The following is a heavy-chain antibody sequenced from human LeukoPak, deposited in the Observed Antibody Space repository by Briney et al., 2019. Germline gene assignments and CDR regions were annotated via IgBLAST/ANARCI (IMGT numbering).Heavy chain of an antibody. CDR1: GGSISSSNW. CDR2: IYHSGST. Sequence: PSETLSLTCAVSGGSISSSNWWSWVRRPPGKGREWIGEIYHSGSTNYNPSLKSRVTISVNKSKNQFSLKLSSVTAADTAVYYCASLYGDYDPYDYWGQGTLVTVSS. D-gene: IGHD4-17*01. V-gene: IGHV4-4*02. J-gene: IGHJ4*02. CDR3: ASLYGDYDPYDY.